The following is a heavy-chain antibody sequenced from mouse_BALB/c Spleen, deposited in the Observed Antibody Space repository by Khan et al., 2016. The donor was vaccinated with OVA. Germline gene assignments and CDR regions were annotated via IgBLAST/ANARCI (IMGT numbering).Heavy chain of an antibody. J-gene: IGHJ2*01. CDR2: ISYSGRT. V-gene: IGHV3-2*02. Sequence: QLEESGPGLVKPSQSLSLTCTVTGYSITSDYAWNWLRQFPGNKLEWVGYISYSGRTSYNPSLKSRISITRDTSKNQFFLQLSSVTTEDTATYYWARSVTSTTVVATDFDYWGQGTTLTVSS. D-gene: IGHD1-1*01. CDR1: GYSITSDYA. CDR3: ARSVTSTTVVATDFDY.